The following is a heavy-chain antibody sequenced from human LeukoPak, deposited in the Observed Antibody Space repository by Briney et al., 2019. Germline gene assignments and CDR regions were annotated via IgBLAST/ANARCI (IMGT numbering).Heavy chain of an antibody. CDR2: ISYDGSNK. J-gene: IGHJ6*02. CDR1: GFTFSSYG. V-gene: IGHV3-30*18. D-gene: IGHD3-22*01. CDR3: AKDMIVGAWDV. Sequence: GRSLRLSCAASGFTFSSYGMHWVRQAPGKGLEWGAVISYDGSNKYYADSVKGRFTISRDNSKNTLYLQMNSLRDEDTAVYYCAKDMIVGAWDVWGQGTTVTVSS.